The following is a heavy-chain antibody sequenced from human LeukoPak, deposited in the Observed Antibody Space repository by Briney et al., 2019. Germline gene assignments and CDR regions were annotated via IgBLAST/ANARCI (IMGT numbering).Heavy chain of an antibody. Sequence: GRSLRLSCAASGFTFDDYAMHWVRQAPGKGLEWVANIKQDGSEKYYVDSVKGRFTISRDNAKNSLYLQMNSLRAEDTAVYYCAREEYGDHLWWGQGTLVTVSS. V-gene: IGHV3-7*01. D-gene: IGHD4-17*01. CDR1: GFTFDDYA. CDR2: IKQDGSEK. J-gene: IGHJ4*02. CDR3: AREEYGDHLW.